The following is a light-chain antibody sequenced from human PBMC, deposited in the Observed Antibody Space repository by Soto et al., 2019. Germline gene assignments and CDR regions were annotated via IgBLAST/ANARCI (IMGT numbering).Light chain of an antibody. V-gene: IGKV3-11*01. CDR3: QQRSNWIT. CDR1: QSVSSY. J-gene: IGKJ5*01. Sequence: EIVLTQSPATLSLSPGERATLSCRASQSVSSYLAWYQQKPGQAPRLLIYDASNRATGIPARFSGSGSGTDFTFTISSLGPEDFAVYYCQQRSNWITFGQGTRLEIK. CDR2: DAS.